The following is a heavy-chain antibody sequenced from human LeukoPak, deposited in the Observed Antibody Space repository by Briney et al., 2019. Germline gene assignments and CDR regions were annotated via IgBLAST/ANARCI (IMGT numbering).Heavy chain of an antibody. Sequence: PGGSLPLSCAASGFTFSSYEMNWVRQAPGKGLEWVSYISSSGSTIYYADSVKGRFTISRDNAKNSLDLQMNSLRAEDTAVYYCARDLVSGRSGRSFWGQGTLVTVSS. CDR3: ARDLVSGRSGRSF. D-gene: IGHD6-19*01. V-gene: IGHV3-48*03. CDR2: ISSSGSTI. CDR1: GFTFSSYE. J-gene: IGHJ4*02.